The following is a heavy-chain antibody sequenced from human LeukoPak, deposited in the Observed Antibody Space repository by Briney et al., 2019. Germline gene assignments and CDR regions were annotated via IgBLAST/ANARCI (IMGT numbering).Heavy chain of an antibody. CDR3: TRVGAVAGNQAISDY. V-gene: IGHV3-7*01. J-gene: IGHJ4*02. CDR1: GFTFSSYW. D-gene: IGHD6-13*01. CDR2: IRQDGINK. Sequence: PGGPLRLSCTASGFTFSSYWMSWVRQAPGKGLEWVANIRQDGINKYYVGSVKGRFTISRDNAKNSLYLQMNSLRAEDTAVYYCTRVGAVAGNQAISDYWDQGTLVTVSS.